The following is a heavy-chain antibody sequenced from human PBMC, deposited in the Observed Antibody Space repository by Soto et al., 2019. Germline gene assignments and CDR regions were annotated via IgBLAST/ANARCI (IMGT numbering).Heavy chain of an antibody. J-gene: IGHJ5*02. CDR3: AKTAGYDYVWGSSGLDP. D-gene: IGHD3-16*01. Sequence: PGGSLRLSCAGSGFTFSSYGMHWVRQAPGKGLEWVAVISYDGSDKYYGDSVKGRFTISRDDSKNTLYLQMNSLRVEDTAIYYCAKTAGYDYVWGSSGLDPWGQGIQVTVSS. CDR2: ISYDGSDK. CDR1: GFTFSSYG. V-gene: IGHV3-30*18.